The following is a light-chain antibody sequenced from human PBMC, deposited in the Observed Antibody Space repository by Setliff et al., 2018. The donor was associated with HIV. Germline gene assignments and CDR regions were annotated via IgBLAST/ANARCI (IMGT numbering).Light chain of an antibody. CDR3: SSYTSSNTPYV. CDR2: GNT. J-gene: IGLJ1*01. CDR1: SSNIGAGYD. V-gene: IGLV1-40*01. Sequence: QSVLTQPPSVSGAPGQRVTISCTGSSSNIGAGYDVQWYKQYPGTGPKLLIYGNTNRPSGVPDRFSGSNSVTSASLAITGLQAEDEADYYCSSYTSSNTPYVFGTGTKVTVL.